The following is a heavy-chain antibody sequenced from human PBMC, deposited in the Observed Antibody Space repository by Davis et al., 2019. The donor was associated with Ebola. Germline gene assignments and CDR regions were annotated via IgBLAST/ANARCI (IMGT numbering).Heavy chain of an antibody. D-gene: IGHD5-12*01. CDR2: TYYSSKWYD. CDR1: GDTVSSIDGA. CDR3: ARGWLRSGLDV. J-gene: IGHJ6*04. V-gene: IGHV6-1*01. Sequence: PSETLSLTCDTSGDTVSSIDGAWNWIRQSPSRGLEWLGRTYYSSKWYDGYAESVKSRINISPDTAKNQFSLHLNSVTPEDTAVYYCARGWLRSGLDVWGKGAAVTVSS.